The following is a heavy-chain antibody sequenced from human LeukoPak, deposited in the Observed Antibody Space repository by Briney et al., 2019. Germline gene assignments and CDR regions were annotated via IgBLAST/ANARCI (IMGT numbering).Heavy chain of an antibody. Sequence: APVKVSCKASGYTFTGYYMHWVRQAPGQGLEWMGWINPDIGSTNYAQKFQGRVTMTRDTSISTAYMELSRLRSDDTAVYYCARGLIVAAGKGTLFDYWGQGTLVTVSS. V-gene: IGHV1-2*02. J-gene: IGHJ4*02. D-gene: IGHD6-13*01. CDR2: INPDIGST. CDR1: GYTFTGYY. CDR3: ARGLIVAAGKGTLFDY.